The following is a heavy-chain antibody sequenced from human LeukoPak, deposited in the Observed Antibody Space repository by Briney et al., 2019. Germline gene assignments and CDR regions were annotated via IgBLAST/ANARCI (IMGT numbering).Heavy chain of an antibody. CDR3: AKDPWFGES. J-gene: IGHJ5*02. CDR2: ISGSAGRT. CDR1: GFTFSSYA. Sequence: PGGSLRLSCAASGFTFSSYAMSWVRQAPGKGLEWVSGISGSAGRTYYAGSVKGRFTISRDNSRNTLYLQMNSLRAEDTAVYYCAKDPWFGESWGQGTLVTVSS. V-gene: IGHV3-23*01. D-gene: IGHD3-10*01.